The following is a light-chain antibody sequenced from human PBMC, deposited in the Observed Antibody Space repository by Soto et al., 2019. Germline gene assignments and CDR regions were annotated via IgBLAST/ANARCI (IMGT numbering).Light chain of an antibody. V-gene: IGLV6-57*04. Sequence: NFMLTQPHSVSESPGKTVTISCTRSSGSIASNYVQWYQQRPGSAPTTVIYDDNQRPSGVPDRFSGSVDSSSNSASLTIPGLKTEDEADYYCQSYDSSNVVFGGGTKLTVL. J-gene: IGLJ2*01. CDR1: SGSIASNY. CDR2: DDN. CDR3: QSYDSSNVV.